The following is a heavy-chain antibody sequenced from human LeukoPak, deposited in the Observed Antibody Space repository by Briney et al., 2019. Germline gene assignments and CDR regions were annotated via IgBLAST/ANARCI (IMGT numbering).Heavy chain of an antibody. CDR1: GFTFDDYD. J-gene: IGHJ4*02. D-gene: IGHD6-13*01. Sequence: GGSLRLSCAASGFTFDDYDMSWVRQAPGKGLEWVSNINWNGNYIGYADSVRGRFTISRDNAKNSLYLQMNSLRAEDTAVYYCARDGRRTAAAPDYWGQGTLVTVSS. CDR3: ARDGRRTAAAPDY. V-gene: IGHV3-20*04. CDR2: INWNGNYI.